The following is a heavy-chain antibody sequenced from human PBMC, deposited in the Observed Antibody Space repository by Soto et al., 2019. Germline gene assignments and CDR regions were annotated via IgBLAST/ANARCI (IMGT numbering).Heavy chain of an antibody. CDR1: GYTFTRNG. J-gene: IGHJ6*02. Sequence: ASVKVSCKTSGYTFTRNGISWVRQAPGQGLEWMGWISPKSGSIKYAQKFQGRVIMTTDTSTSAAYMEVRSLRSDDTAVYYCVKDRDSNSWPSRDVWGPGTTVTVSS. V-gene: IGHV1-18*01. CDR3: VKDRDSNSWPSRDV. CDR2: ISPKSGSI. D-gene: IGHD3-22*01.